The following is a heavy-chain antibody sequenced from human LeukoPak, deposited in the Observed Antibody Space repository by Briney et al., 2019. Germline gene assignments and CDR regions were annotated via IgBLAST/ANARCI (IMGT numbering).Heavy chain of an antibody. CDR1: GGSINNYY. V-gene: IGHV4-59*06. CDR2: IYYSGST. J-gene: IGHJ3*02. D-gene: IGHD6-13*01. Sequence: SETLSLTRTVSGGSINNYYWSWIRQHPGKGLEWIGYIYYSGSTYYNPSLKSRVTISVDTSKNQFSLKLSSVTAADTAVYYCAREQQLVPDAFDIWGQGTMVTVSS. CDR3: AREQQLVPDAFDI.